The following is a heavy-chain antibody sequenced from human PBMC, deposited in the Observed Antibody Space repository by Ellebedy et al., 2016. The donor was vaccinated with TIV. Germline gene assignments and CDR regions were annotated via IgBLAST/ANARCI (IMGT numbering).Heavy chain of an antibody. CDR1: GYTLFYYG. CDR2: MNPNSGKT. J-gene: IGHJ5*02. D-gene: IGHD2-2*01. V-gene: IGHV1-8*02. Sequence: ASVKVSXXASGYTLFYYGINWVRQAPGQGLEWMGWMNPNSGKTAYAQKFQGRVTMTRNTSISTAYMELSSLRYEDTAAYYCARGDRYCSSSSCYDRSYWFNPWGQGTLVTVSS. CDR3: ARGDRYCSSSSCYDRSYWFNP.